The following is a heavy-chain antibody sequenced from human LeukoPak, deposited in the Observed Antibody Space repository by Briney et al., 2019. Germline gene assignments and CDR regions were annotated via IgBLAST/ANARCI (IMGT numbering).Heavy chain of an antibody. CDR2: TYYRGSS. CDR1: GGSISSGSYY. V-gene: IGHV4-61*01. Sequence: SETLSLTCTVSGGSISSGSYYRSWIRQSPGMGLEWLGCTYYRGSSNYNPSLKSRVTISLDTFRNQFFLRLSSVTAADTAVYYCARGGIQLPDYWGQGTLVSVSS. J-gene: IGHJ4*02. D-gene: IGHD1-26*01. CDR3: ARGGIQLPDY.